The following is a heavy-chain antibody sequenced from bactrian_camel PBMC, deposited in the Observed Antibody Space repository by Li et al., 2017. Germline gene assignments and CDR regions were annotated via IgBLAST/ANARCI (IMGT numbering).Heavy chain of an antibody. CDR1: VGTYNKNC. D-gene: IGHD1*01. J-gene: IGHJ6*01. CDR3: AGGGDDQTHRPLLPCLFGY. Sequence: HVQLVESGGGSVQTGGSLTLSCVASVGTYNKNCMGWFRRRPGMEREKVATISTGGTIITYADSVKGRFAISQDNAKNTLYLEMNSLKTEDTAVYYCAGGGDDQTHRPLLPCLFGYWGQGTQVTVS. CDR2: ISTGGTII. V-gene: IGHV3S54*01.